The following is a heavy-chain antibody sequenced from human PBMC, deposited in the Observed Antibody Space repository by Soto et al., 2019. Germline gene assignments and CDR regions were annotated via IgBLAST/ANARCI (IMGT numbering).Heavy chain of an antibody. V-gene: IGHV3-23*01. J-gene: IGHJ4*02. CDR1: GFTFSSYA. CDR2: ISGSGGST. CDR3: AYSSTPCDY. D-gene: IGHD6-13*01. Sequence: EVQLLESGGGLVQPGGSLRLSCAASGFTFSSYAMSWVRQAPGKGLEWVSAISGSGGSTYYADSVKGRFTISRDNSKNSRYLEMNSLRAEDTAVYYCAYSSTPCDYWGQGTLVTVSS.